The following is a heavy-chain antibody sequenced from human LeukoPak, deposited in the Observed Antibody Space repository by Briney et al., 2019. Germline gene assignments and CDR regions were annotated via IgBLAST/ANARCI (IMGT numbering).Heavy chain of an antibody. D-gene: IGHD3-3*02. J-gene: IGHJ4*02. Sequence: QPGGSLRLSCAASGFTFSSYGMHWVRQAPGKGLEWVAFIRYDGSNKYNADSVKGRFTISRDNSKNTLYLQMNSLRAEDTALYYCAKDPGISRAMYYFDYWGQGTLVTVSS. V-gene: IGHV3-30*02. CDR3: AKDPGISRAMYYFDY. CDR1: GFTFSSYG. CDR2: IRYDGSNK.